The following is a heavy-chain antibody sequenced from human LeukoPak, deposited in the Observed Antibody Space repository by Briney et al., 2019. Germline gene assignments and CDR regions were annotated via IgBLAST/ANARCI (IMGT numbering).Heavy chain of an antibody. J-gene: IGHJ4*02. Sequence: SETLSLTCTVSGYSISSGYYWGWIRQPPGKGLEWVGSFYHSGSTYYNPSLKSRVTISVDTSKNQFSLKLRSVTAADTAVYYCARDLNWETYWGQGTLVSVSS. CDR2: FYHSGST. V-gene: IGHV4-38-2*02. CDR1: GYSISSGYY. D-gene: IGHD7-27*01. CDR3: ARDLNWETY.